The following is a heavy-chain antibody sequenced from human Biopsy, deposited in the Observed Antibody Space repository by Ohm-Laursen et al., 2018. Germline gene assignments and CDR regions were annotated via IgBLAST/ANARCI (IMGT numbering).Heavy chain of an antibody. J-gene: IGHJ5*01. D-gene: IGHD2-15*01. CDR1: GFSFSDNY. CDR3: ARAGRYCSGGGCYSWFDS. V-gene: IGHV3-72*01. Sequence: SLRLSCTASGFSFSDNYMDWVRQAPGKGLEWVGRIRDKANSYNTDYAASVKGRSTISRDDSKNSLYLQMNSLKTEDTALYYCARAGRYCSGGGCYSWFDSWGQGTLVTVSS. CDR2: IRDKANSYNT.